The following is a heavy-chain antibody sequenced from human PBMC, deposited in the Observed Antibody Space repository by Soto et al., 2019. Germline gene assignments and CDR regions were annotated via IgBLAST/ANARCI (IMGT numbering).Heavy chain of an antibody. CDR2: ISGSGGHT. D-gene: IGHD4-17*01. Sequence: GGSLRLSCAASGFTFSSYAMNWVRQAPGKGLEWVSAISGSGGHTDYADSVKGRFTISRDNSKNTLYLQMSSLRAEDTAVYYCAKAYRDYPYPYDYWGQGTLVTVSS. J-gene: IGHJ4*02. CDR3: AKAYRDYPYPYDY. CDR1: GFTFSSYA. V-gene: IGHV3-23*01.